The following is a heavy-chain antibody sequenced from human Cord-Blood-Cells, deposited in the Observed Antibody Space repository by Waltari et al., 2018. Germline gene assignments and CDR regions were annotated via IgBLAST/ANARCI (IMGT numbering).Heavy chain of an antibody. CDR2: ISISNSYI. D-gene: IGHD6-13*01. Sequence: EVQLVESGGGLVKPGGSLRLSCAASGFTFSSYSMNWVRQAPGKGLEGVSSISISNSYIYDEDSVKGRFTISRDNAKNSLYLQMNSLRAEDTAVYYCARDSIAAAGTLDYWGQGTLVTVSS. V-gene: IGHV3-21*01. CDR3: ARDSIAAAGTLDY. CDR1: GFTFSSYS. J-gene: IGHJ4*02.